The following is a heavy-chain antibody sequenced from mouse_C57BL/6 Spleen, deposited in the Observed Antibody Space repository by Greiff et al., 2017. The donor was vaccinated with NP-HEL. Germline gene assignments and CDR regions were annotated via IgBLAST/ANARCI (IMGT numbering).Heavy chain of an antibody. Sequence: VQLVESGAELAKPGASVKLSCKASGYTFTSYWMHWVKQRPGQGLEWIGYINPSSGYTKYNQKFKDKATLTADKSSSTAYMQLSSLTYEDSAVYYCARTYDGYYYAMDYWGQGTSVTVSS. J-gene: IGHJ4*01. CDR3: ARTYDGYYYAMDY. D-gene: IGHD2-14*01. CDR2: INPSSGYT. V-gene: IGHV1-7*01. CDR1: GYTFTSYW.